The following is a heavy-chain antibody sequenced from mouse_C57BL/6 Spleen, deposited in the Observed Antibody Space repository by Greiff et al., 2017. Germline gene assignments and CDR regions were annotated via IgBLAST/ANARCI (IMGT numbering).Heavy chain of an antibody. J-gene: IGHJ2*01. V-gene: IGHV2-2*01. Sequence: VQLQQSGPGLVQPSQSLSITCTVSGFSLTSYGVHWVRQSPGKGLEWLGVIWSGGSTDYNAAFISRLSISKDTSKGRVFFKMNSLQADDTAIYYYAGNKGYGSSYDYFDYGGQGTTLTVSS. CDR1: GFSLTSYG. CDR2: IWSGGST. CDR3: AGNKGYGSSYDYFDY. D-gene: IGHD1-1*01.